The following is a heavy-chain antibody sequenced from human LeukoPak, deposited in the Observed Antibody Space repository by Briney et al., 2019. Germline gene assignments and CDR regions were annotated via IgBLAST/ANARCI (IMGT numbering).Heavy chain of an antibody. D-gene: IGHD1-7*01. Sequence: PGGSLRLSCAASGFTFSSYNMNWVRQAPGKGLEWVSSISSSSSYIYYADSMKGRFTISRDNAKNSLYLQMNSLRAEDTAVYYCARETNYNWNSELYYYYMDVWGKGTTVTVSS. J-gene: IGHJ6*03. CDR2: ISSSSSYI. CDR3: ARETNYNWNSELYYYYMDV. V-gene: IGHV3-21*01. CDR1: GFTFSSYN.